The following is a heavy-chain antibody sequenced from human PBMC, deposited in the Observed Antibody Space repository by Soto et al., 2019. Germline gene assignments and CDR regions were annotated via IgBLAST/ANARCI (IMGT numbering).Heavy chain of an antibody. CDR2: ISGDGVTK. J-gene: IGHJ4*02. D-gene: IGHD3-9*01. V-gene: IGHV3-74*01. CDR1: GFPFSSYW. Sequence: EVQLVESGGDLVQRGGSLRLSCAASGFPFSSYWMHWVRHTPGKGLDWVARISGDGVTKYYADSVTGRFTVSRDNAKNTLSLQISGLRAEDTAVYYCAREYYGLLTGYYTDYWGQGTLVSVSS. CDR3: AREYYGLLTGYYTDY.